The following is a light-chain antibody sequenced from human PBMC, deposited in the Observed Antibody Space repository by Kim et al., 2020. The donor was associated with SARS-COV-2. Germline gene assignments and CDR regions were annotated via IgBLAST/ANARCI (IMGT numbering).Light chain of an antibody. Sequence: GQGVPMSWTGSSYKIGGKTVTWYQQFPGTAAIVVISRNDERPSGLSDRFSGSKSGTSASLAISGLQSEDEADYYCATWDDRLKGVVFGGGTRLTVL. V-gene: IGLV1-44*01. CDR3: ATWDDRLKGVV. CDR2: RND. J-gene: IGLJ3*02. CDR1: SYKIGGKT.